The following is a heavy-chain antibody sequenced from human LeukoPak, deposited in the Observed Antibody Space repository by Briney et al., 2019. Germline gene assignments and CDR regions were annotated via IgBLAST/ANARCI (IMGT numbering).Heavy chain of an antibody. Sequence: SGGSLRLSCAASGFTFDDYAMHWLRHAPGKGLEWVSLISGGGGSTYYADSVKGRFTISRDNSKNSLYLQMNSLRTEDTALYYCAKDSYSGVDYWGQGTLVTASS. CDR3: AKDSYSGVDY. CDR2: ISGGGGST. J-gene: IGHJ4*02. V-gene: IGHV3-43*02. D-gene: IGHD6-19*01. CDR1: GFTFDDYA.